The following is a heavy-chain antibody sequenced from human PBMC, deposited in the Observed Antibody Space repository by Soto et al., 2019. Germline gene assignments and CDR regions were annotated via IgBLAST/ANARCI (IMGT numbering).Heavy chain of an antibody. J-gene: IGHJ4*02. CDR1: GYTFTSYY. D-gene: IGHD2-2*01. Sequence: QVQLVQSGAEVKKPGASVKVSCKASGYTFTSYYMHWVRQAPGQGLKWMGIINPSGGSTSYAQKFQGRVTMTRDTSTSTVYMELSSLRSEDTAVYYCARLFEGYCSSTSCYERFDYWGQGTLVTVSS. V-gene: IGHV1-46*03. CDR3: ARLFEGYCSSTSCYERFDY. CDR2: INPSGGST.